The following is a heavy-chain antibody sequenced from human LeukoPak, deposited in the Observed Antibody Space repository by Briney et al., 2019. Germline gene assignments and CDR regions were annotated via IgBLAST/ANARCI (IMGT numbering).Heavy chain of an antibody. Sequence: SVKVSCKASGGTFSSCAISWVRQAPGQGLEWMGGIIPIFGTANYAQKFQGRVTITADESTSTAYMELSSLRSEDTAVYYCAHLRRGYSYGYHEFDYWGQGTLVTVSS. CDR3: AHLRRGYSYGYHEFDY. D-gene: IGHD5-18*01. CDR1: GGTFSSCA. CDR2: IIPIFGTA. J-gene: IGHJ4*02. V-gene: IGHV1-69*01.